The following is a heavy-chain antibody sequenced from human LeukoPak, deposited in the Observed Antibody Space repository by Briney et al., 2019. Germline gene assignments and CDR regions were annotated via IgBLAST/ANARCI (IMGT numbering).Heavy chain of an antibody. D-gene: IGHD2-2*01. CDR3: TRRDLSAERAFDI. Sequence: GESLKISCKGSGYSFTRYWTAWVRQVPGKGLEWMGIIYPGDSDTKYSPSFQGQVTISADKSITTAYLQWSSLKASDTAMYYCTRRDLSAERAFDIWGQGTMVTVSS. CDR2: IYPGDSDT. V-gene: IGHV5-51*01. J-gene: IGHJ3*02. CDR1: GYSFTRYW.